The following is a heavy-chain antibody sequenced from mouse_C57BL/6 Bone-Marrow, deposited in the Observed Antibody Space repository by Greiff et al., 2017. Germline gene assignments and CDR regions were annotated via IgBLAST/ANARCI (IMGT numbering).Heavy chain of an antibody. Sequence: QVQLQQSGAELMKPGASVKLSCKATGYTFTGYWIEWVKQRPGHGLEWIGDIYPGGGYTNYNEKFKGKATLTADKSSSTAYMQFSSLTSEDSAIYYCARRGDGYRTFAMDYWGQGTSVTVSS. CDR1: GYTFTGYW. J-gene: IGHJ4*01. D-gene: IGHD2-3*01. V-gene: IGHV1-9*01. CDR3: ARRGDGYRTFAMDY. CDR2: IYPGGGYT.